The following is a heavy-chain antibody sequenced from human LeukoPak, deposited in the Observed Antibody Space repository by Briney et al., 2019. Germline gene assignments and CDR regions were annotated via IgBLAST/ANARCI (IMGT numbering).Heavy chain of an antibody. CDR1: GYTFINNW. D-gene: IGHD3-10*01. CDR2: INPTGSST. Sequence: ASVKVSCKASGYTFINNWMHWVRQAPGQGLEWMGLINPTGSSTLYAQKLQGRVTMTRDMSTSTDYMELSSLRSEDTAIYYCARDNSVGDIAWWFDPWGQGTLVTVSS. V-gene: IGHV1-46*01. CDR3: ARDNSVGDIAWWFDP. J-gene: IGHJ5*02.